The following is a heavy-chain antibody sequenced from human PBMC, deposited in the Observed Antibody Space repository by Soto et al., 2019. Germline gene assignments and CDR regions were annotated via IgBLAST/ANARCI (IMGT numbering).Heavy chain of an antibody. V-gene: IGHV4-61*01. CDR1: GGSVTSGSYY. D-gene: IGHD6-19*01. Sequence: QVQLQESGPGLVKPSETLSLTCTVSGGSVTSGSYYWSWIRQPPGKGLEWIGYIYDSGSTQYNPSLKSRVTISIDTSKKQISLRLSSVTAADTAVYYCAKDQGIAVAVFDYWGQGTLVTVSS. J-gene: IGHJ4*02. CDR2: IYDSGST. CDR3: AKDQGIAVAVFDY.